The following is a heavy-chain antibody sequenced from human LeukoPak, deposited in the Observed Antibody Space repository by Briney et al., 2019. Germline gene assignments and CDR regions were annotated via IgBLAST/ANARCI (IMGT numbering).Heavy chain of an antibody. CDR2: INPNSGGT. V-gene: IGHV1-2*02. J-gene: IGHJ5*02. CDR1: GYTFTGYY. Sequence: GASVKVSCKASGYTFTGYYMHWVRQAPGQGPEWMGWINPNSGGTNYAQKFQGRVTMTRDTSISTAYMELSRLRSDDTAVYYCARDSGEYSSSSRRSRRNWFDPWGQGTLVTVSS. CDR3: ARDSGEYSSSSRRSRRNWFDP. D-gene: IGHD6-6*01.